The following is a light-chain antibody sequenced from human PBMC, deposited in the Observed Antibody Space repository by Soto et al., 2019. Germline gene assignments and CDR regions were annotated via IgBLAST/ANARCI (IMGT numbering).Light chain of an antibody. CDR3: QQFDSLPLT. CDR1: QSLLHSNGYNY. Sequence: MTQSPLSLPVTPGEPASISCRSSQSLLHSNGYNYLNWYQQKPGKAPKLLIYDASNLETGVPSRFSGSGSGTDFTFTFSSLQPEDIATYYCQQFDSLPLTFGPGTKVNIK. CDR2: DAS. V-gene: IGKV1-33*01. J-gene: IGKJ3*01.